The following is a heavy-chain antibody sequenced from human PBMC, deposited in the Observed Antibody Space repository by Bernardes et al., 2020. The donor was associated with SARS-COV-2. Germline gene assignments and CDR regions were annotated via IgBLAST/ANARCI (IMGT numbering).Heavy chain of an antibody. Sequence: VKVSCKASGGTFSSYAISWVRQAPGQGLEWMGRIIPILGIANYAQKFQGRVTITADKSTSTAYMELSSLRSEDTAVYYCAREVRRYDSTSAHWFDPWGQGTLVTVSS. D-gene: IGHD3-3*01. CDR2: IIPILGIA. V-gene: IGHV1-69*04. J-gene: IGHJ5*02. CDR3: AREVRRYDSTSAHWFDP. CDR1: GGTFSSYA.